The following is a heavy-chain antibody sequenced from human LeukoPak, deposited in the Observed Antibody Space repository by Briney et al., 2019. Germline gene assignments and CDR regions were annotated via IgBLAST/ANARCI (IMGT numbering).Heavy chain of an antibody. V-gene: IGHV3-73*01. CDR1: GFTFSGST. CDR2: IRSKANSYAT. Sequence: PGGSLRLSCAASGFTFSGSTMHWVRQASGKGLEWVGRIRSKANSYATAYAASVKGRFTISRDDSKNTAYLQMNSLKTEDTAVYYRTMTGIAVAVTGYWGQGTLVTVSS. CDR3: TMTGIAVAVTGY. J-gene: IGHJ4*02. D-gene: IGHD6-19*01.